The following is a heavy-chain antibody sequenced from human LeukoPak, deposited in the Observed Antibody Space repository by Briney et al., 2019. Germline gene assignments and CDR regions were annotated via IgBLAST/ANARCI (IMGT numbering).Heavy chain of an antibody. Sequence: PGRSLGLSCAASGFTFSSYAMHWVRQAPGKGLEWVAVISYDGSNKYYADSVKGRFTISRDNSKNTLYLQMNSLRAEDTAVYYCARGIVPAAIGSYSYGANWFDPWGQGTLVTVSS. D-gene: IGHD2-2*02. J-gene: IGHJ5*02. CDR2: ISYDGSNK. CDR1: GFTFSSYA. CDR3: ARGIVPAAIGSYSYGANWFDP. V-gene: IGHV3-30*01.